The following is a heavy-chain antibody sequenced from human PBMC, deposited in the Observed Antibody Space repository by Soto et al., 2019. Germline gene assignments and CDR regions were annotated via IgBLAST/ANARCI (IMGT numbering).Heavy chain of an antibody. CDR1: GFTFSDYY. CDR2: ISSSGSTM. D-gene: IGHD4-17*01. Sequence: LSCAASGFTFSDYYMSWIRQAPGKGLEWVSYISSSGSTMYYADSVKGRFTITRDNAKKSLFLQMNSLRAEDTAVYYCAKTPFGDYVEGNWFDPWGQGTLVTVSS. J-gene: IGHJ5*02. V-gene: IGHV3-11*01. CDR3: AKTPFGDYVEGNWFDP.